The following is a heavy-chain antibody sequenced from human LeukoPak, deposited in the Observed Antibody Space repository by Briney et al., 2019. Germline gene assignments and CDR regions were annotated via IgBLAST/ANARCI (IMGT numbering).Heavy chain of an antibody. CDR2: IKEDGSED. CDR3: ARDADGCED. CDR1: GFTFSWAW. Sequence: GGSLRLSCAASGFTFSWAWMSWVRQAPGKGLEWVANIKEDGSEDYYADSVKGRFAISKDNAKNSLYLQMNNLRAEDTAMYYCARDADGCEDWGQGTLVIVSS. J-gene: IGHJ4*02. D-gene: IGHD5-24*01. V-gene: IGHV3-7*01.